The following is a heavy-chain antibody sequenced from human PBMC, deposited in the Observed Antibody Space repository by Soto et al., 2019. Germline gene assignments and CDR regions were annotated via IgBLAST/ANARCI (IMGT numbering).Heavy chain of an antibody. D-gene: IGHD3-10*01. CDR1: GFTFSSYG. V-gene: IGHV3-30*03. J-gene: IGHJ6*02. CDR3: AIRLLWFGELFHDGMAV. Sequence: PGGSLRLSCAASGFTFSSYGMHWVRQAPGKGLEWVAVISYDGSNKYYADSVKGRFTISRDNSKNTLYLQMNSLRAEDTAVYYCAIRLLWFGELFHDGMAVWGQGTTVTVSS. CDR2: ISYDGSNK.